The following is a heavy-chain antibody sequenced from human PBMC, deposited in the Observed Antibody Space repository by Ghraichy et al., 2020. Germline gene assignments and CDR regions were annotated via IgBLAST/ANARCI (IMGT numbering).Heavy chain of an antibody. CDR2: INHSGST. V-gene: IGHV4-34*01. D-gene: IGHD1-7*01. J-gene: IGHJ4*02. CDR1: GGSFSGYY. CDR3: ARDVYNWNYSFDY. Sequence: SETLSLTCAVYGGSFSGYYWSWIRQPPGKGLEWIGEINHSGSTNYNPSLKSRVTISVDTSKNQFSLKLSSVTAADTAVYYCARDVYNWNYSFDYWGQGTLVTVSS.